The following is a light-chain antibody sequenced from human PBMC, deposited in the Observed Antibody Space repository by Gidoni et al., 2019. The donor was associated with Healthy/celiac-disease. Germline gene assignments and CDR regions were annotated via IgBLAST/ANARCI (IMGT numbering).Light chain of an antibody. V-gene: IGKV3-15*01. CDR2: GAS. J-gene: IGKJ1*01. CDR3: QQYNNWPQV. CDR1: QSVSSN. Sequence: IVMTQSPATLSVSPGERATLSCRASQSVSSNLAWYQQKPGQAPRLLIYGASTRATGIPARVRGSGSGTEFTLTISRLQSEDFAVYYCQQYNNWPQVFGQGTKVEIK.